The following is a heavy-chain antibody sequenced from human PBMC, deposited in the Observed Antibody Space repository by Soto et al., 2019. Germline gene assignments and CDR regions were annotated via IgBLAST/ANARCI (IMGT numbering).Heavy chain of an antibody. CDR1: GGSFSGYY. J-gene: IGHJ4*02. Sequence: QVQLQQWGAGLLKPSETLSLTCAVYGGSFSGYYWSWIRQPPGKGLEWIGEINHSGSTNYNPSLKSRVPISVDTSQNQFSLKLSSVTAADTAVYYCARGGRDGYPVWGQGTLVTVSS. CDR3: ARGGRDGYPV. V-gene: IGHV4-34*01. CDR2: INHSGST. D-gene: IGHD5-12*01.